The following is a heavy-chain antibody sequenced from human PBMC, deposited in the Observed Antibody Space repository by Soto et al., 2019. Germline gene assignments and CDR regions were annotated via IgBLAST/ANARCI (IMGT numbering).Heavy chain of an antibody. CDR2: IYYSGST. CDR1: GGSISSGGYY. CDR3: AREPLYGDYLLSFDY. D-gene: IGHD4-17*01. Sequence: QVQLQESGPGQVKPSQTLALTCTVSGGSISSGGYYWSWIRQHPGKGLEWIGYIYYSGSTYYNPSLKSRVTISVDTSKNQFSLKLSSVTAADTAVYYCAREPLYGDYLLSFDYWGQGTLVTVSS. V-gene: IGHV4-31*03. J-gene: IGHJ4*02.